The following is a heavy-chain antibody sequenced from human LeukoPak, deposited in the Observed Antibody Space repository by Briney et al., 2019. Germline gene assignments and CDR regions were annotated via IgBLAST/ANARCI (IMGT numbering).Heavy chain of an antibody. CDR2: IFRGGST. D-gene: IGHD3-10*01. V-gene: IGHV4-59*04. Sequence: SETLSLTCTVSGGSISSYYWSWIRQPPGKGLEWIGYIFRGGSTYYNPSLQSRVTMSVDRSKNQFSLKLNSVTAADTAVYYCARGIGDLSMDFDYWGQGTLVTVSS. CDR3: ARGIGDLSMDFDY. J-gene: IGHJ4*02. CDR1: GGSISSYY.